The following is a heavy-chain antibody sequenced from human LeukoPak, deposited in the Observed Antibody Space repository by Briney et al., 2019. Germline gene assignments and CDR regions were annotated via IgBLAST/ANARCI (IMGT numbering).Heavy chain of an antibody. D-gene: IGHD2-15*01. J-gene: IGHJ6*04. CDR2: INPNSGGT. CDR3: ASFDIVVVVAATSTWVDV. V-gene: IGHV1-2*02. Sequence: GASVKVSCKASGYTFTGYYMHGVRQAPGQGLEWMGWINPNSGGTNYAQKFQGRVTMTRDTSISTAYMELSRLRSDDTAVYYCASFDIVVVVAATSTWVDVWGKGTTVTVSS. CDR1: GYTFTGYY.